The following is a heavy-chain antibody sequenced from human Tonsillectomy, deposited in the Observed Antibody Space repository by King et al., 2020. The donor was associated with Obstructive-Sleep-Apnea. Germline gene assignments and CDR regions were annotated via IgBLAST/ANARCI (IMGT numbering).Heavy chain of an antibody. Sequence: QLQESGPGLVKPSQTLSLTCAVSGGSILSGGYSWSWIRQPPGKGLEWIAYIYYSGSTYYNPSLKSRITISVDTSKNQFSLKLSSVTAADTAVYYCARATGDSWYLDLWGRGTLVTVSS. J-gene: IGHJ2*01. CDR2: IYYSGST. CDR3: ARATGDSWYLDL. D-gene: IGHD7-27*01. V-gene: IGHV4-30-4*07. CDR1: GGSILSGGYS.